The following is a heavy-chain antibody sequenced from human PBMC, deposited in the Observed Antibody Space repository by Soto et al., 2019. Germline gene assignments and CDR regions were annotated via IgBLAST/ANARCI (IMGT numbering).Heavy chain of an antibody. CDR1: GDSVSSNSAA. V-gene: IGHV6-1*01. CDR2: TYYRSKRYN. D-gene: IGHD3-22*01. Sequence: QTLSLTCAISGDSVSSNSAAWNWIRQSPSRGREWLGRTYYRSKRYNDYAVSVTSRITINQHTYKNQFSLQLKSVPPEDTAVYYCARDTYDSSGYGIWGQGTMVAVS. J-gene: IGHJ3*01. CDR3: ARDTYDSSGYGI.